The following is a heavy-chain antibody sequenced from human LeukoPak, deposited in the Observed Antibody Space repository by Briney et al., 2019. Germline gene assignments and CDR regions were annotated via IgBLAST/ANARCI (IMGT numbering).Heavy chain of an antibody. J-gene: IGHJ4*02. V-gene: IGHV3-20*04. D-gene: IGHD6-6*01. CDR3: ARDLFSSSSSY. CDR1: GFTFDDYG. CDR2: INWNGGST. Sequence: GGSLRLSCAASGFTFDDYGMSWVRQAPGKGLEWVSGINWNGGSTGYADSVKGRFTISRDNAKSSLYLQMNSLRAEDTALYYCARDLFSSSSSYWGQGTLVTVSS.